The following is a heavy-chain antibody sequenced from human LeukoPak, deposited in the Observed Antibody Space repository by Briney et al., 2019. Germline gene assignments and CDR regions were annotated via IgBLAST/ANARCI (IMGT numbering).Heavy chain of an antibody. V-gene: IGHV3-23*01. D-gene: IGHD3-22*01. Sequence: GGSLRLSCAASGFTFSSYAMSWVRQAPGKGLEWVSAISGSGGSTYYADSVKGRFTISRDNSKNTLYLQMNSLRAEDTAVYYCAKAYYYDSSGYYPFDYWGQGTLVIVSS. CDR3: AKAYYYDSSGYYPFDY. CDR2: ISGSGGST. J-gene: IGHJ4*02. CDR1: GFTFSSYA.